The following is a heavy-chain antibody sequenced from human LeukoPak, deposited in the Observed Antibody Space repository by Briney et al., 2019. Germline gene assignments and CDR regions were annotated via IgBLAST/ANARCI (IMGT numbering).Heavy chain of an antibody. J-gene: IGHJ3*02. CDR1: GFTVSSNY. Sequence: GGSLRLSCAASGFTVSSNYMSWVRQAPGKGLEWVSVIYSGGSTYYADSVKGRFTISRDNSKNSLYLQMNSLRAEDTAVYYCAKGIVVVISGNAFDIWGQGTMVTVSS. V-gene: IGHV3-53*01. CDR2: IYSGGST. CDR3: AKGIVVVISGNAFDI. D-gene: IGHD3-22*01.